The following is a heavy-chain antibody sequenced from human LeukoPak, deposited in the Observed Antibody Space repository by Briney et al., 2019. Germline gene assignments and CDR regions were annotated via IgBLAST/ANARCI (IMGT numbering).Heavy chain of an antibody. Sequence: GGSLRLSCAAAGFTFSSYSMNWVRQAPGEGLEGGSSISSSSSYIYYADSVKGRFTISRDNAKNSLYLQMTSLRAADTAVYYCARGGMAYSSSWYPFAYWGQGTLVTVSS. J-gene: IGHJ4*02. CDR2: ISSSSSYI. V-gene: IGHV3-21*01. CDR1: GFTFSSYS. D-gene: IGHD6-13*01. CDR3: ARGGMAYSSSWYPFAY.